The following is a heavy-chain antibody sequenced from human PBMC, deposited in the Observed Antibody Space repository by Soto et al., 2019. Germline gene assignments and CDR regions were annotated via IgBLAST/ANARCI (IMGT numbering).Heavy chain of an antibody. V-gene: IGHV3-21*01. CDR3: ARDPIPAVYNWFDP. Sequence: GSLRLSCAASGFTFSSYSMNWVRQAPGKGLEWVSSISSSSSYIYYADSVKGRFTISRDNAKNSLYLQMNSLRAEDTAVYYCARDPIPAVYNWFDPWGQGTLVTVSS. CDR1: GFTFSSYS. CDR2: ISSSSSYI. J-gene: IGHJ5*02.